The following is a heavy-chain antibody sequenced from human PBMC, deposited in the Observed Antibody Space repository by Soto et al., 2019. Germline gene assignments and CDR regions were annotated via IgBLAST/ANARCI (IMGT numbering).Heavy chain of an antibody. CDR2: INAGNGNT. Sequence: ASVKVSCKASGYTFTIYAMHWVRQAPGQRLEWMGWINAGNGNTKYSQKFQGRVTITRDTSASTAYMELSSLRSEDTAVYYCARGIAVAGTYNYWGQGTLVTASS. J-gene: IGHJ4*02. CDR1: GYTFTIYA. V-gene: IGHV1-3*01. CDR3: ARGIAVAGTYNY. D-gene: IGHD6-19*01.